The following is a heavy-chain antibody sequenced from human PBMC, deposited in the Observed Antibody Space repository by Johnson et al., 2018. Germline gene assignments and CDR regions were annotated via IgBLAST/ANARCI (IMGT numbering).Heavy chain of an antibody. CDR2: ISWNSGSI. V-gene: IGHV3-9*01. CDR1: GFRFDDYA. CDR3: AKDRGAATGLYYGMDV. J-gene: IGHJ6*02. D-gene: IGHD3-10*01. Sequence: VQSGRSLRLSCAASGFRFDDYAMHWVRQVPGKGLEWVSGISWNSGSIHYAGSVKGRFTISRDNAKNSLVLQMSSLGAEDTALYYCAKDRGAATGLYYGMDVWGQGTTVTVSS.